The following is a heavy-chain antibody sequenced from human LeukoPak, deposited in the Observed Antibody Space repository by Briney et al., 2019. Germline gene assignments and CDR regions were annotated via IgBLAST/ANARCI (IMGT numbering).Heavy chain of an antibody. CDR2: ISGSGGST. Sequence: PGGSLRLSCAASGFTFSSYAMHWVRQAPGKGLEWVSAISGSGGSTYYADSVKGRFTISRDNSKNTLYLQMNSLRAEDTAVYYCAKDEGSSTSCPLGCYWGQGTLVTVSS. D-gene: IGHD2-2*01. CDR3: AKDEGSSTSCPLGCY. CDR1: GFTFSSYA. J-gene: IGHJ4*02. V-gene: IGHV3-23*01.